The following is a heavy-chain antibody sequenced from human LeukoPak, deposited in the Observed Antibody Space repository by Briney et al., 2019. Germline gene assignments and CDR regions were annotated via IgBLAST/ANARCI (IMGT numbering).Heavy chain of an antibody. CDR3: ARGRVVVRSIAVAGGFGY. CDR2: MNPNSGNT. J-gene: IGHJ4*02. D-gene: IGHD6-19*01. V-gene: IGHV1-8*03. CDR1: GYTFTSYD. Sequence: ASVKVSCKASGYTFTSYDINWVRQATGQGLEWMGWMNPNSGNTGYAQKFQGRVTITRNTSISTAYMELSSLRSEDTAVYYCARGRVVVRSIAVAGGFGYWGQGTLVTVSS.